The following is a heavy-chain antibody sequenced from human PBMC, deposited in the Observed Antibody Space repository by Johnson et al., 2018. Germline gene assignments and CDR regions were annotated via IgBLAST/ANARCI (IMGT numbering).Heavy chain of an antibody. CDR2: IGSAGDT. CDR1: GFTFSSYD. Sequence: ERLQESGGGWVQPGGSLRLSCAASGFTFSSYDMHWVRQATGKGLEWVSGIGSAGDTYYPGSVKGRFTISREKAKNSLYPLMNSLRAGDTAGYSCARERYYGSGISAFDSWGQGTMGTVSS. V-gene: IGHV3-13*01. CDR3: ARERYYGSGISAFDS. J-gene: IGHJ3*02. D-gene: IGHD3-10*01.